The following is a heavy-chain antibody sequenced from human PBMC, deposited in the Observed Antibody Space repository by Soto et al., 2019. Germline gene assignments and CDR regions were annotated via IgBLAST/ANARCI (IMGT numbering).Heavy chain of an antibody. J-gene: IGHJ6*02. CDR3: ARGIQWRYVMDV. D-gene: IGHD5-12*01. CDR2: INGDGSST. CDR1: GFAFDSNW. Sequence: EVQLVESGGCLVQPGGSLRLSCAAAGFAFDSNWMHWVRQAPWKGLVWVSRINGDGSSTFYADSVKGRFTISRDNARNTVYLQTNSLRAEDTAVYYCARGIQWRYVMDVWGQGTTVTVSS. V-gene: IGHV3-74*01.